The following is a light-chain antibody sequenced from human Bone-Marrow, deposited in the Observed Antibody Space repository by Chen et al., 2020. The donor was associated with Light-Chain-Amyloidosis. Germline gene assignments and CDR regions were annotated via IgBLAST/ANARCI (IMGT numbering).Light chain of an antibody. V-gene: IGKV4-1*01. Sequence: DIVMTQSPDSLAVSLGERATINCKSSQSVLYSSNNKNYLALYQQKPGQPPKLLIYLASTRESGVPARFRGSGSGTDFTLTISSLQAEDVAVYYCQQYYSTPWTFGQGTKVEIK. CDR3: QQYYSTPWT. CDR1: QSVLYSSNNKNY. J-gene: IGKJ1*01. CDR2: LAS.